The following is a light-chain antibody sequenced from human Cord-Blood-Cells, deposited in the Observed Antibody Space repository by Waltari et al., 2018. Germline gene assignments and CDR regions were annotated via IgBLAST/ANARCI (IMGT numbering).Light chain of an antibody. J-gene: IGKJ2*01. CDR3: QQYYSFPYT. CDR2: AAS. CDR1: QGIRSY. Sequence: VIWMTQSPSLLSASTGDRVTISCRMSQGIRSYLAWYQQKPGKAPELLIYAASTVQSGVPSRFSGSGSGTDFILTISCLQSEDFATYYCQQYYSFPYTFGQGTKLEIK. V-gene: IGKV1D-8*01.